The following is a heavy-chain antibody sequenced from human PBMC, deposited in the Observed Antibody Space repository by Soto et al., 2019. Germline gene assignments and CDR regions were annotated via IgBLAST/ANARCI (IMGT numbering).Heavy chain of an antibody. CDR1: GGSISSYY. CDR2: IYNSGRI. Sequence: QVQLQESGPGLVKPSETLSLTCTVSGGSISSYYWSWIRQPPGKGLEWIGYIYNSGRINYNPSLKGRVAISADPSKNQFSLKLSSVTAADTAVYYCARDRLVAAEGNWYFDLWGRGTLVTVSS. V-gene: IGHV4-59*01. CDR3: ARDRLVAAEGNWYFDL. J-gene: IGHJ2*01. D-gene: IGHD6-13*01.